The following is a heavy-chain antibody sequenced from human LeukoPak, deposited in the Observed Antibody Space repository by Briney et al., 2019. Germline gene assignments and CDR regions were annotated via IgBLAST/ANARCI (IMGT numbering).Heavy chain of an antibody. Sequence: PGGSLRLSCAASGFTFDDYAMHLVRQAPGKGLEWVSGISWNSFTIGYADSVKGRFTISRDNAKNSLYLQMNSLRVEDTAVYYCAKVLSGGILEWLLIDYWGQGTLVTVSS. J-gene: IGHJ4*02. V-gene: IGHV3-9*01. CDR2: ISWNSFTI. CDR3: AKVLSGGILEWLLIDY. CDR1: GFTFDDYA. D-gene: IGHD3-3*01.